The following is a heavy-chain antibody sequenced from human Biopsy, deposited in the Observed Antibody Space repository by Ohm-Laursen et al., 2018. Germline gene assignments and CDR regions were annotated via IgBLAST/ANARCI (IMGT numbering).Heavy chain of an antibody. CDR1: GGSIISYY. D-gene: IGHD3-3*01. CDR3: ARTPRDSFWSGSYKRGLWFDP. Sequence: SETLSLTCSVSGGSIISYYWTWIRQPPGKGLGWIGHVYNGGITNYNPSLKSRVTISKDTSKNQFSLQVNSVTAADTAAYYCARTPRDSFWSGSYKRGLWFDPWGQGTLVTVSS. J-gene: IGHJ5*02. V-gene: IGHV4-59*01. CDR2: VYNGGIT.